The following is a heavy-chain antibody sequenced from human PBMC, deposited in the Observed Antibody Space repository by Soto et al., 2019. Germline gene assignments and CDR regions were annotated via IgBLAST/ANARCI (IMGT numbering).Heavy chain of an antibody. CDR3: AIFFFQAEDGIRAVRSVSAFLLNRSSDL. J-gene: IGHJ2*01. V-gene: IGHV3-21*01. D-gene: IGHD2-2*01. CDR2: ISSDGTYR. Sequence: EKGLEWVSSISSDGTYRYYADSVKGRVTISRDNAKNSLSLQMNSLRAEDTAGYYCAIFFFQAEDGIRAVRSVSAFLLNRSSDL.